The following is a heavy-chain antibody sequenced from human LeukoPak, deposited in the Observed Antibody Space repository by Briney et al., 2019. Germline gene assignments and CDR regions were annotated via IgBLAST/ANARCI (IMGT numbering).Heavy chain of an antibody. D-gene: IGHD6-19*01. V-gene: IGHV3-30*18. CDR1: GFTFSSYG. CDR2: ISYDGSNK. J-gene: IGHJ4*02. Sequence: PGGSLRLSCAASGFTFSSYGMHWVRQAPGKGLEWVAVISYDGSNKYYADSVKGRFTISRDNSKNTLYLQMNCLRAEDTAVYYCAKGEQQWPAPAYYFDYWGQGTLVTVSS. CDR3: AKGEQQWPAPAYYFDY.